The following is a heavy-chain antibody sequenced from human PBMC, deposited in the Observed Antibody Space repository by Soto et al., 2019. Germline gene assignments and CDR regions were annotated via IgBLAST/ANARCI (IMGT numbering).Heavy chain of an antibody. J-gene: IGHJ4*02. D-gene: IGHD6-13*01. CDR2: IDYDGTTT. V-gene: IGHV3-74*01. CDR3: ARGPRPSSAGTGAY. CDR1: GFAFDSYW. Sequence: GALKISCAASGFAFDSYWMHWVRQVPGEGPVWVSRIDYDGTTTTYADSVKGRFTISRDNAKNTLYLQMNSLRAEDTAVYYCARGPRPSSAGTGAYWGQGTLVTVS.